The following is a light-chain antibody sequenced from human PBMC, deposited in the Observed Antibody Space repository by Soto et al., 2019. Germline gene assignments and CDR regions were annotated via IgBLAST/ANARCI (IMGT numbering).Light chain of an antibody. V-gene: IGKV3-20*01. CDR2: GAS. J-gene: IGKJ1*01. CDR1: QSVSSTY. Sequence: EVVLTQSPGTLSLSPGESATLSCRASQSVSSTYLAWYQQKPGQAPSLLIYGASSRATGVPDRFSGSGSGTDFTLAISSLEPEEFAVYYCQQYGSAPVTFGQGTKVEIK. CDR3: QQYGSAPVT.